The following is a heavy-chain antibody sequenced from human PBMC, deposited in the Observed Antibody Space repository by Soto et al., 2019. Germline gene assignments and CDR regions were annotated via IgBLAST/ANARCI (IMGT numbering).Heavy chain of an antibody. Sequence: GGSLRLSCAASGFTFSDYYMSWIRQAPGKGLEWVSYISSSGSTMYYADSVKGRFTISRDNAKNSLYLQMNSLRAEDTAVYYCASAFHLDDSSGYYFDYWGQGTLVTVSS. J-gene: IGHJ4*02. CDR3: ASAFHLDDSSGYYFDY. CDR2: ISSSGSTM. CDR1: GFTFSDYY. V-gene: IGHV3-11*01. D-gene: IGHD3-22*01.